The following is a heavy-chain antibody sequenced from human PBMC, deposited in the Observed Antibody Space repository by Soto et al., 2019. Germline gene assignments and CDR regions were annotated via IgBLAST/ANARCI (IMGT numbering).Heavy chain of an antibody. CDR2: ISYDGSNK. Sequence: GGSLRLSCAASGFTFSSYGMHWVRQAPGKGLEWVAVISYDGSNKYYADSVKGRFTISRDNSKNTLYLQMNSLRAEDTAVYYCAKGITIFGVVAYGMDVWGQGTTVTAP. CDR3: AKGITIFGVVAYGMDV. J-gene: IGHJ6*02. D-gene: IGHD3-3*01. V-gene: IGHV3-30*18. CDR1: GFTFSSYG.